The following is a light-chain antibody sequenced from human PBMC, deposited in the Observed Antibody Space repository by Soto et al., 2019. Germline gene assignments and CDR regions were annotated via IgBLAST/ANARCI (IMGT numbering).Light chain of an antibody. CDR1: QSLSSY. CDR3: QQYRSYPLT. J-gene: IGKJ5*01. Sequence: DIQMTQSPSTLSASVGDRVTITCRASQSLSSYLAWYQQKPGKVPKLLIYKASTLESGVPSRFSGSGSGTEFTLTISSLQPDDFASYYCQQYRSYPLTFGQGTRLEIK. V-gene: IGKV1-5*03. CDR2: KAS.